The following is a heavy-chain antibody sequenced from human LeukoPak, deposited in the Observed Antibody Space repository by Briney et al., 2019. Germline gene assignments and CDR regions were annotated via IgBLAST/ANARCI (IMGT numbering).Heavy chain of an antibody. D-gene: IGHD6-19*01. J-gene: IGHJ4*02. Sequence: PSETLSLTCTVSGGSISNYYWSWIRQPPGKGLEWIGYIYYSGSTNYNPSLKRRVTISVDTSKNKFALKLSSVTAADTAVYYCATRRTAVAAPFDYWGQGTLVTVSS. V-gene: IGHV4-59*01. CDR3: ATRRTAVAAPFDY. CDR1: GGSISNYY. CDR2: IYYSGST.